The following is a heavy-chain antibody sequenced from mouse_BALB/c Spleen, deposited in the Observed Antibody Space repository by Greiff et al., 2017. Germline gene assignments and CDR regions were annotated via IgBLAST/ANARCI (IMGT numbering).Heavy chain of an antibody. J-gene: IGHJ2*01. CDR3: TRREEGENFDY. V-gene: IGHV1-5*01. CDR2: IYPGNSDT. CDR1: GYSFTSYW. Sequence: VQLQQSGTVLARPGASVKMSCKASGYSFTSYWMHWVKQRPGQGLEWIGAIYPGNSDTSYNQKFKGKAKLTAVTSASTAYMELSSLTNEDSAVYYCTRREEGENFDYWGQGTTLTVSS.